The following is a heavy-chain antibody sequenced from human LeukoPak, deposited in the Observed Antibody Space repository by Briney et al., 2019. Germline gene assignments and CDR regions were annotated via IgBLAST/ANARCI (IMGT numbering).Heavy chain of an antibody. Sequence: GGSLRLSCAASGFTFSSYSMSWVRQAPEKGLEWVSGINYSGGSTYYADFVKGRFIISRTTYKNTLYMQMTRLRADDAAVFYSATTSAMSCSSSSCYSDYWGQGTLVTVSS. CDR1: GFTFSSYS. CDR3: ATTSAMSCSSSSCYSDY. CDR2: INYSGGST. J-gene: IGHJ4*02. V-gene: IGHV3-23*01. D-gene: IGHD2-2*01.